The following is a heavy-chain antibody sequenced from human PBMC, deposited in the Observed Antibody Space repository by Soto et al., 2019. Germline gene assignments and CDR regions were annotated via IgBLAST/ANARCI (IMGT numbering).Heavy chain of an antibody. D-gene: IGHD6-19*01. J-gene: IGHJ4*02. Sequence: SETLSLTCSVSGGSISSSNYYWGWIRQPPGKGLEWIGSIYYSGSTYYNPSLMSRVTISVDTSKNEFSLKLSSVTATDTAVYYCARDSSGWNYYFDYWGQGTLVTVS. CDR2: IYYSGST. CDR1: GGSISSSNYY. CDR3: ARDSSGWNYYFDY. V-gene: IGHV4-39*02.